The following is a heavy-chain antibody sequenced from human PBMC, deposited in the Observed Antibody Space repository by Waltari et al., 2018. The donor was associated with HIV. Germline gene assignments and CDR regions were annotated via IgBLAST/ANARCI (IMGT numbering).Heavy chain of an antibody. D-gene: IGHD3-10*01. CDR1: GYTFTSYT. J-gene: IGHJ4*02. CDR3: ARDKYDGSGSYNYCDF. CDR2: INAGNGNT. V-gene: IGHV1-3*01. Sequence: QVQLVQSGAEVKKPGASVKVSCKASGYTFTSYTLHWVRQAPGQRLEWMGWINAGNGNTKYSQKFQGRVTLTRDTSASTAYMELSTLRSEDTALYYCARDKYDGSGSYNYCDFWGQGTLVTVSS.